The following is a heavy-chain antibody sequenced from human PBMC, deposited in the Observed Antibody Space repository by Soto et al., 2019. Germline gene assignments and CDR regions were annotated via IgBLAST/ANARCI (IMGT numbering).Heavy chain of an antibody. CDR3: ARDSWELLMDYYYGMDV. V-gene: IGHV3-30-3*01. CDR2: ISYDGSNK. D-gene: IGHD1-26*01. CDR1: GFTFSSYA. Sequence: QVQLVESGGGVVQPGRSLRLSCAASGFTFSSYAMHWVRQAPGKGLEWGAVISYDGSNKYYADSVKGRFTISRDNSKNTLYLQMNSLRAEDTAVYYCARDSWELLMDYYYGMDVWGQGTTVTVSS. J-gene: IGHJ6*02.